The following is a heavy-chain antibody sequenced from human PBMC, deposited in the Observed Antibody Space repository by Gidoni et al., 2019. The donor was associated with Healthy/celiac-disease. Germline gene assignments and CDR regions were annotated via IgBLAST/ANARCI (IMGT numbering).Heavy chain of an antibody. V-gene: IGHV1-46*01. D-gene: IGHD2-2*01. J-gene: IGHJ6*02. CDR2: INPSGGST. Sequence: QVQLVQSGAEVKKPGASVKVSCKASGYTFTSYYMHWVRQAPGQGLEWMGIINPSGGSTSYAQKFQGRVTMTRDTSTSTVYMELSSLRSEDTAVYYCARGGIVVGGTYGMDVWGQGTTVTVSS. CDR1: GYTFTSYY. CDR3: ARGGIVVGGTYGMDV.